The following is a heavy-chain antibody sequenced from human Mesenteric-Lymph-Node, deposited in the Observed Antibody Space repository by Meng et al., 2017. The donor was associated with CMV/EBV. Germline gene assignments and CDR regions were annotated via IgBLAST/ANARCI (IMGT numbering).Heavy chain of an antibody. V-gene: IGHV3-74*01. J-gene: IGHJ4*02. Sequence: GGSLRLSCAASGFTFSSYWMHWVRQAPGKGLVWVSRINTDGSSTDYADSVKGRFTISRDNAKNTLYLQINSLRAEDTAVYYCARDRWTVAAQTGGFDYWGQGTLVTVSS. CDR1: GFTFSSYW. D-gene: IGHD3/OR15-3a*01. CDR3: ARDRWTVAAQTGGFDY. CDR2: INTDGSST.